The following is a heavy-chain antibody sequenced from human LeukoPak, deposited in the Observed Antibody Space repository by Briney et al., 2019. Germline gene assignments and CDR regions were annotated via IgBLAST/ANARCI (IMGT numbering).Heavy chain of an antibody. V-gene: IGHV4-39*01. D-gene: IGHD2-8*01. J-gene: IGHJ4*02. Sequence: SETLSLTCTVSGGSISSGSHHWGWFRQSPGKGLEWIGSIYDSRTIYYNPSLNSRVTISAVTSKNQFSLQLNSVTAADTAVYYRARHDGRSGCTKGALDSWGQGSLVTVSS. CDR3: ARHDGRSGCTKGALDS. CDR1: GGSISSGSHH. CDR2: IYDSRTI.